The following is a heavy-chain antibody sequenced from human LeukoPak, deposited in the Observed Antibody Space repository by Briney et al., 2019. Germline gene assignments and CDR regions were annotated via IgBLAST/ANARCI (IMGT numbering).Heavy chain of an antibody. CDR2: ISYDGTNK. D-gene: IGHD3-22*01. J-gene: IGHJ4*02. Sequence: GGSLRLSCAASGFTFSSYGMHWVHQAPGKGLEWVAVISYDGTNKYYADSVKGRFTISRDNPKNTLYLQMNSLRAEDTAVYYCAKDRAGYYDSSGYYLDYWGQGTLVTVSS. CDR3: AKDRAGYYDSSGYYLDY. CDR1: GFTFSSYG. V-gene: IGHV3-30*18.